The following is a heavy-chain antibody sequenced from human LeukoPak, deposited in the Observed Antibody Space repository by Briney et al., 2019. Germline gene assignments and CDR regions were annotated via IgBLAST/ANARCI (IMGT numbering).Heavy chain of an antibody. CDR3: ASVTVLGKRNAFDN. V-gene: IGHV3-74*01. J-gene: IGHJ3*02. Sequence: GGSLRLSCAASGFTFSSYWMHWVRQAQGKGLVWVSRINSDGTGTNYAESVKGGFTISRDNAKNTLYLQMNSLRAEDTAVYYCASVTVLGKRNAFDNWGRGTMVTVSS. CDR1: GFTFSSYW. D-gene: IGHD7-27*01. CDR2: INSDGTGT.